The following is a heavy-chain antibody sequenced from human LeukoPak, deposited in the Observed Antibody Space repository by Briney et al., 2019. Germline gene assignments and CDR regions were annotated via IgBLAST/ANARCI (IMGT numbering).Heavy chain of an antibody. Sequence: ASVKVSCKASGGTFSSYAISWVRQAPGQGLEWMGRIIPILGIANYAQKFQGRVTMTRNTSINTAYMELSSLRSEDTAVYYCARDLNYGDYGYWGQGTLVTVSS. D-gene: IGHD4-17*01. CDR2: IIPILGIA. CDR1: GGTFSSYA. CDR3: ARDLNYGDYGY. J-gene: IGHJ4*02. V-gene: IGHV1-69*04.